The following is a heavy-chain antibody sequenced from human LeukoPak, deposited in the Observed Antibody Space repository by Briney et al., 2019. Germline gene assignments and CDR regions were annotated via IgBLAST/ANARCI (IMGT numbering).Heavy chain of an antibody. J-gene: IGHJ6*02. CDR1: VYTFIAYY. CDR3: ARDRVVVVPAAQDYYYYGMDV. D-gene: IGHD2-2*01. CDR2: INPNSGGT. Sequence: ASVTVSFMDSVYTFIAYYMHWVRQAPGQGRAWVGWINPNSGGTNYAQKFQGRVTMTRDTSISTAFMELSSLRSDDTAVYYCARDRVVVVPAAQDYYYYGMDVWGQGTTVTVSS. V-gene: IGHV1-2*02.